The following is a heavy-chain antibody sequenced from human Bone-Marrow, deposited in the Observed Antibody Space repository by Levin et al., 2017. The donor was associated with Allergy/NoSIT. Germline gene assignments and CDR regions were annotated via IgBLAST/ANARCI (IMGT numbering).Heavy chain of an antibody. V-gene: IGHV3-30*04. CDR1: GFTFGDYA. J-gene: IGHJ3*02. D-gene: IGHD5-24*01. CDR2: TSYDGTNQ. Sequence: GESLKISCIASGFTFGDYAMHWVRQAPGKGLEWVAVTSYDGTNQFYADAVQGRFTIARDNSKDTLYMELKSLTIEDTAVYYCARSEGYRDASDIWGQGTLVTVSS. CDR3: ARSEGYRDASDI.